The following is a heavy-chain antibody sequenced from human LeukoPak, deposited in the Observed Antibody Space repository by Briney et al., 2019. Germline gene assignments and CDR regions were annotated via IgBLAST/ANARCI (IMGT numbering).Heavy chain of an antibody. D-gene: IGHD4-17*01. CDR1: GFTFDDYA. CDR3: AKATTEEYFQH. V-gene: IGHV3-9*01. CDR2: ISWNSGSI. Sequence: GGSLRLSCAASGFTFDDYAMHWVRHAPGKGLEWVSGISWNSGSIGHADSVKGRFTISRDNAKNSLYLQMNSLRAEDTALYYCAKATTEEYFQHWGQGTLVTVSS. J-gene: IGHJ1*01.